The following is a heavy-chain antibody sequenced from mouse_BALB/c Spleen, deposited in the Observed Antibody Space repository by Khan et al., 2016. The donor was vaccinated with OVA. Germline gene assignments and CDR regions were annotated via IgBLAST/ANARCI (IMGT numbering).Heavy chain of an antibody. CDR3: GRDGAYHRSDGWFAY. CDR1: GYTFTNYT. CDR2: INPSNGYT. Sequence: VQLQQSGAELARPGASVKMSCKASGYTFTNYTIHWIKKRPGQGLEWIGYINPSNGYTNYNQKFKDKATLTTDKSSTTAYLQLSSLTSDDSAVYNCGRDGAYHRSDGWFAYWGQGTLVTVSA. V-gene: IGHV1-4*01. D-gene: IGHD2-14*01. J-gene: IGHJ3*01.